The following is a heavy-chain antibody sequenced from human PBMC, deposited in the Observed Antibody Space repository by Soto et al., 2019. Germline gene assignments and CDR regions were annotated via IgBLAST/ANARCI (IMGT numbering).Heavy chain of an antibody. CDR1: GGSFSGYY. Sequence: QVQLQQWGAGLLKPSETLSLTCAVYGGSFSGYYWSWIRQPPGKGLEWIGEINHSGSTNYNPSLKSRVTISVDTSKNQFSLKLGSVTAADTAVYYCARGQTSSGFDYWGQGTLVTVSS. CDR3: ARGQTSSGFDY. CDR2: INHSGST. V-gene: IGHV4-34*01. J-gene: IGHJ4*02. D-gene: IGHD6-19*01.